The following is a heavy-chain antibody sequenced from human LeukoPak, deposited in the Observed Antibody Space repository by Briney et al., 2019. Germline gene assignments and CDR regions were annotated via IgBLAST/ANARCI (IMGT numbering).Heavy chain of an antibody. CDR1: GGSFSGYY. CDR2: INHSGST. V-gene: IGHV4-34*01. D-gene: IGHD2-2*01. CDR3: ARGPENCSSTSCSDFDY. Sequence: SETLSLTCAVYGGSFSGYYWSWIRQPPGKGLEWIGEINHSGSTNCNPSLKSRVTISVDTSKNQFSLKLSSVTAADTAVYYCARGPENCSSTSCSDFDYWGQGTLVTVSS. J-gene: IGHJ4*02.